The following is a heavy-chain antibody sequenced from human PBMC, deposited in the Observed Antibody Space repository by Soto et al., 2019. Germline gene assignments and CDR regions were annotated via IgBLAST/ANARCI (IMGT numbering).Heavy chain of an antibody. CDR3: ARGRKKWFVELFPYWSFDL. CDR2: IYYSGST. D-gene: IGHD3-10*01. Sequence: SETLSLTCTVSGGSISSGGYYWSWMRQHPGKGLEGIGYIYYSGSTYYNPSLKSRVTISLDTSKNQFSLKLSSVTAADTAVYYCARGRKKWFVELFPYWSFDLWGRGTLVTVSS. J-gene: IGHJ2*01. V-gene: IGHV4-31*03. CDR1: GGSISSGGYY.